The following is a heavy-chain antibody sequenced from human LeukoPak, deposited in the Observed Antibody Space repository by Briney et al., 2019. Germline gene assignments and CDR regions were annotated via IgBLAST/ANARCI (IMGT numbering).Heavy chain of an antibody. CDR3: ARSSEGSGSFGNWFVP. J-gene: IGHJ5*02. CDR1: GGSISSSSYY. CDR2: IYYSGST. D-gene: IGHD2-15*01. Sequence: PSETLSLTYTVYGGSISSSSYYWGWIRQPPGKGLEWIGSIYYSGSTYYNPSLKSRVTISVETSNNQFSLKLSSVTAAHPAVYYCARSSEGSGSFGNWFVPWGQGTLVTVSS. V-gene: IGHV4-39*07.